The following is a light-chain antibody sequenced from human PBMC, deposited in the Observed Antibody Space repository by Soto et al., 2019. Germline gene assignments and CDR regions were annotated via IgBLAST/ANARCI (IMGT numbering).Light chain of an antibody. CDR1: SSDVGGYNY. V-gene: IGLV2-14*01. Sequence: QSALTQPASVSGSPGQSITISCTGTSSDVGGYNYVSWYQQHPGKAPKLMIYDVSNRPSGVSNRFSGSKSGNTASLTISGRQAEDEADYYCSSYTSISTRLYVLGTGTKLTV. CDR2: DVS. J-gene: IGLJ1*01. CDR3: SSYTSISTRLYV.